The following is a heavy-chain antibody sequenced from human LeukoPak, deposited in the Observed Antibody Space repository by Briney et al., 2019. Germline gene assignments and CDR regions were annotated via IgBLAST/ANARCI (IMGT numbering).Heavy chain of an antibody. Sequence: AGGSLRLSCAASGFTFSSYAMSWVRQAPGKGLEWVSAISGSGGSTYYADSVKGRFTISRDNSKNTLYLQMNSLRAEDTAVYCCAKDRSRWDDAFDIWGQGTMVTVSS. CDR2: ISGSGGST. CDR1: GFTFSSYA. CDR3: AKDRSRWDDAFDI. D-gene: IGHD1-26*01. V-gene: IGHV3-23*01. J-gene: IGHJ3*02.